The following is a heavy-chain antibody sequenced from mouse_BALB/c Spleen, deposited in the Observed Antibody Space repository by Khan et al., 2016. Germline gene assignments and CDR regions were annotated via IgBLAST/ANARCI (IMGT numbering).Heavy chain of an antibody. J-gene: IGHJ4*01. CDR2: IRSKSNNYAT. Sequence: EVQLVESGGGLVQPKGSLKLSCAASGFTFNTYAMHWVCQAPGKGLEWVARIRSKSNNYATYYADSVKDRFTISRDDSQSMLYMQMNNQKTKDTAMYYCVIEGNYGNYYAMDYWGQGTSVTVSS. D-gene: IGHD2-1*01. CDR3: VIEGNYGNYYAMDY. CDR1: GFTFNTYA. V-gene: IGHV10-3*03.